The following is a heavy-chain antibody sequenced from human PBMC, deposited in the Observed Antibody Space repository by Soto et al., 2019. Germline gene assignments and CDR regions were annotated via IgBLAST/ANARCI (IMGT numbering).Heavy chain of an antibody. J-gene: IGHJ4*02. D-gene: IGHD3-22*01. Sequence: QVQLVESGGGLVKPGGSLRLSCAASGFTFSDYYMSWIRQAPGKGLEWVSYISSSSSYTNYADSVKGRFTISRDNAKNSLYLQMNSLRAEDTAVYYCAREPYYDSSGPPPGFDYWGQGTLFTVSS. V-gene: IGHV3-11*06. CDR1: GFTFSDYY. CDR2: ISSSSSYT. CDR3: AREPYYDSSGPPPGFDY.